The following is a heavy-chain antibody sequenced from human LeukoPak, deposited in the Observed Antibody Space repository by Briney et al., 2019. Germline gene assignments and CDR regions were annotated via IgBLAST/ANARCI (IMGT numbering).Heavy chain of an antibody. CDR3: ARNTAMVPYYYYYMDV. CDR2: INPNSGGT. V-gene: IGHV1-2*02. J-gene: IGHJ6*03. Sequence: ASVKVSCKASGYTFTGYYMHWVRQAPGQGLEWMGWINPNSGGTNYAQKFQGRVTMTRDTSISTAYMELSWLRSDDTAVYYCARNTAMVPYYYYYMDVWGKGTTVTLSS. CDR1: GYTFTGYY. D-gene: IGHD5-18*01.